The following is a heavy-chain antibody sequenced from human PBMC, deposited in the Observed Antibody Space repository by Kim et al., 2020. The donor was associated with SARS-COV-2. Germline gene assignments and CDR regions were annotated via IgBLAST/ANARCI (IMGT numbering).Heavy chain of an antibody. J-gene: IGHJ3*02. CDR1: GFTFSSYS. Sequence: GGSLRLSCAASGFTFSSYSMNWVRQAPGKGLEWISYISSSSSTIYYADSVKGRFTVSRDNAKNSLYLQMHSLSDEDTAVYYCARDRRYSNGYDAFDIWGLGTMVTVSS. V-gene: IGHV3-48*02. D-gene: IGHD6-19*01. CDR2: ISSSSSTI. CDR3: ARDRRYSNGYDAFDI.